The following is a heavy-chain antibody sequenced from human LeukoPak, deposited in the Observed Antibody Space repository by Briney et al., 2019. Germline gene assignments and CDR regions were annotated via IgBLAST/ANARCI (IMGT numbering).Heavy chain of an antibody. CDR3: ARDKWELRGRNWFDP. V-gene: IGHV1-2*02. D-gene: IGHD1-26*01. CDR1: GGTFSSYA. CDR2: INPNSGGT. Sequence: GASVKVSCKASGGTFSSYAISWVRQAPGQGLEWMGWINPNSGGTNYAQKFQGRVTMTRDTSISTAYMELSRLRSDDTAVYYCARDKWELRGRNWFDPWGQGTLVTVSS. J-gene: IGHJ5*02.